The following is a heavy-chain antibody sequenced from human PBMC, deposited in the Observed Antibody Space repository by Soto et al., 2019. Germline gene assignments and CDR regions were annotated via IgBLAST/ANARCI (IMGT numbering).Heavy chain of an antibody. CDR2: MNPNSGNT. V-gene: IGHV1-8*01. D-gene: IGHD6-6*01. CDR3: AREYSSSTLLYYYCYYGMDV. J-gene: IGHJ6*02. Sequence: ASVKGSCKASGYAFTSYDINWLLQATGQGLERMGWMNPNSGNTGYAQKFQGRVTMTRNTSISTAYMELSSLRSEDTAVYYCAREYSSSTLLYYYCYYGMDVWGQGTTVTVSS. CDR1: GYAFTSYD.